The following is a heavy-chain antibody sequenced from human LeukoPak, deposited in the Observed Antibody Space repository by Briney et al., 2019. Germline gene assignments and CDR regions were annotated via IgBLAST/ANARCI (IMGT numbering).Heavy chain of an antibody. CDR1: GYTFTGYY. CDR2: INPNSGGT. CDR3: ARDPYYYDSSTTFDY. Sequence: GASVKVSCKASGYTFTGYYMHWVRQAPGQGLEWMGWINPNSGGTNYAQKFQGRVTMTRDTSISTAYMELSRLRSDDTAVYYCARDPYYYDSSTTFDYWGQGTLVTVSS. D-gene: IGHD3-22*01. V-gene: IGHV1-2*02. J-gene: IGHJ4*02.